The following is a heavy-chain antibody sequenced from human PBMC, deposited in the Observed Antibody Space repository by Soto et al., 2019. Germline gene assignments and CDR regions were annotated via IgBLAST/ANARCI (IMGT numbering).Heavy chain of an antibody. J-gene: IGHJ6*02. CDR2: MNPDSENT. Sequence: QVHLVQSGAGVKQPGASVRVSCKASGYTFTNYDITWVRQATGQGLEWMGWMNPDSENTGSPQKFQGRVTMTVNTSINTAYMELTSLRSEDTAVYYCTRAQFEFGSYFGLDVWGQGTTVTVSS. V-gene: IGHV1-8*01. CDR1: GYTFTNYD. CDR3: TRAQFEFGSYFGLDV. D-gene: IGHD3-10*01.